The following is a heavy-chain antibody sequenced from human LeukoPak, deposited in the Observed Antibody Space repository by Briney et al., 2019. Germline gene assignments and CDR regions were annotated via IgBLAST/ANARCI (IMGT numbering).Heavy chain of an antibody. CDR2: ISSSSSYI. CDR3: ASGRDYGVFDY. D-gene: IGHD4-17*01. CDR1: GFTFSSYR. J-gene: IGHJ4*02. V-gene: IGHV3-21*01. Sequence: GGSLRLSCAASGFTFSSYRMNWVRQAPGKGLEWVSSISSSSSYIYYADSVKGRYTISRDNAKNSLYLQMNSLRAEDTAVYYCASGRDYGVFDYWGQGTLVTVSS.